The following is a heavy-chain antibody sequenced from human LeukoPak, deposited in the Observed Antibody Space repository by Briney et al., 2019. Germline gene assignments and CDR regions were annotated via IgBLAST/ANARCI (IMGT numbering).Heavy chain of an antibody. J-gene: IGHJ4*02. CDR2: ISGNNGNT. D-gene: IGHD5-12*01. V-gene: IGHV1-18*01. Sequence: ASVKVSCKASGYTFTDFGISWVRQAPGQGLEWMGWISGNNGNTNYAQKLQGRVTMTTDTSTSTAYMELRSLRSDDTAVYYCARAFSGYGFDYWGQGTLVTVSS. CDR3: ARAFSGYGFDY. CDR1: GYTFTDFG.